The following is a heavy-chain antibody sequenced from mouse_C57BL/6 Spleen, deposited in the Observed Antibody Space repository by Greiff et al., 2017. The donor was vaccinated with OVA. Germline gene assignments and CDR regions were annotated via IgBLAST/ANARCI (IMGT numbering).Heavy chain of an antibody. Sequence: VQLQQPGAELVRPGSSVKLSCKASGYTFTSYWMHWVKQRPIQGLEWIGNIDPSDSETHYNQKFKDKATLTVDKSSSTAYMQLSSLTSEDSAVYYCARGNYGNYYAMDYWGQATSVTVSS. CDR2: IDPSDSET. CDR3: ARGNYGNYYAMDY. V-gene: IGHV1-52*01. D-gene: IGHD2-1*01. J-gene: IGHJ4*01. CDR1: GYTFTSYW.